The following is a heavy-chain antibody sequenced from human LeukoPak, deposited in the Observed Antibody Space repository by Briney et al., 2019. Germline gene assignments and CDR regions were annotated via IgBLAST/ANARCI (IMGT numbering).Heavy chain of an antibody. J-gene: IGHJ6*03. CDR2: HSMSDDKP. CDR3: ARSPGDPWDDTSFYLDV. Sequence: ASVKVSCKASGYTLTIHGITWVRQAPGQGLEWMGCHSMSDDKPKYAQRFQGRVTMTTDTSTGTAYMDLRGLRPDDMAVYYCARSPGDPWDDTSFYLDVWGEGTTVTVSS. CDR1: GYTLTIHG. V-gene: IGHV1-18*03. D-gene: IGHD4-17*01.